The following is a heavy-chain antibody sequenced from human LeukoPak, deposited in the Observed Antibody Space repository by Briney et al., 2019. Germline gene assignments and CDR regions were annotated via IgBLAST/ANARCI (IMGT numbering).Heavy chain of an antibody. J-gene: IGHJ4*02. CDR1: GYRFTNYW. Sequence: GESLKISCKGSGYRFTNYWIAWVRQMPGKGLEWMGIIYPGDSDTRYSPPFQGQVTISGDKSISTAYLQWSSLKASDTAMYYCARLSGDWDRGSYFDYWGQGTLVTVSS. D-gene: IGHD3/OR15-3a*01. CDR2: IYPGDSDT. CDR3: ARLSGDWDRGSYFDY. V-gene: IGHV5-51*01.